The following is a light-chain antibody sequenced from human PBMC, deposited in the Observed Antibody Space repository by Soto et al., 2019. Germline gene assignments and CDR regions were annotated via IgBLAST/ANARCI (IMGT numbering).Light chain of an antibody. CDR3: QQYGRSSLT. Sequence: EIVLTQSPGTLSLSPGERATLSCRASQSVSSTYLAWYQQKPGQAPRLLIYGASSRASGIPDRFSGSGSGTDLTLTTSRLDSEDFAVYYCQQYGRSSLTVGHGTKVDIK. CDR2: GAS. V-gene: IGKV3-20*01. CDR1: QSVSSTY. J-gene: IGKJ3*01.